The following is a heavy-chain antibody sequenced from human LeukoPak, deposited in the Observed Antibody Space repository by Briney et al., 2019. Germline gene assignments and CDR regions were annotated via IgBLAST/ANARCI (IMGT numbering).Heavy chain of an antibody. CDR3: VPRKEWSCYMDV. J-gene: IGHJ6*03. CDR1: GFTFSSYA. Sequence: GGSLRLSCAASGFTFSSYAMHWVRQAPGKGLEWVAVISYDGSNKYYADSVKGRFTISRDNSKNTLYLQMNSLRAEDTAVYYCVPRKEWSCYMDVWGKGTTVTVSS. V-gene: IGHV3-30*04. D-gene: IGHD3-3*01. CDR2: ISYDGSNK.